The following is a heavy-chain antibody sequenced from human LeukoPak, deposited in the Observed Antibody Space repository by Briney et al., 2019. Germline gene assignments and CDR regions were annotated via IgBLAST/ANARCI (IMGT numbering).Heavy chain of an antibody. D-gene: IGHD5-24*01. J-gene: IGHJ6*03. CDR1: GFIFSNYN. CDR2: ISSSGSYI. V-gene: IGHV3-21*01. CDR3: ARGMATIDGYYYYMDV. Sequence: GGSLRLSCAASGFIFSNYNMNWVRQAPGKGLEWVSFISSSGSYIYFADSVNGRFTISRDNAKNSLFLQMSSLRAEDTAVYYCARGMATIDGYYYYMDVWGKGTTVTVSS.